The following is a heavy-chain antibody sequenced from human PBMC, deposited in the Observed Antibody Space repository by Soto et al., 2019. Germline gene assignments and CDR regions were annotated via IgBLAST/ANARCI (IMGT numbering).Heavy chain of an antibody. CDR1: GFTFSSYA. D-gene: IGHD3-16*01. J-gene: IGHJ6*02. CDR3: AKPKAAGGRYYYGMDF. CDR2: VIGSGGTT. V-gene: IGHV3-23*01. Sequence: EVQLLESGGGLVQPGGSLRLSCAASGFTFSSYAMNWVRQAPGKGLEWVSHVIGSGGTTYYADSVKGRFTVSRDNSKNTLYLQMNSLRAEDTAIYYCAKPKAAGGRYYYGMDFWGQGTTVTVSS.